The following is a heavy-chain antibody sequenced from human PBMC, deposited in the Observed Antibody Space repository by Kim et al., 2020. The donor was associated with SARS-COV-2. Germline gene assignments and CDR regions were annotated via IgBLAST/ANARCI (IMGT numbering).Heavy chain of an antibody. CDR1: GFTFSDYA. CDR3: AKLSGTQAWSFDY. CDR2: IDKSATNT. Sequence: GGSLRLSCAASGFTFSDYAMSWVRQAPGRGLEWVSTIDKSATNTYFADSVKGRFTISRDNSKNTMYLQMNSLRVEDTAVYYCAKLSGTQAWSFDYWGQGT. D-gene: IGHD2-15*01. J-gene: IGHJ4*02. V-gene: IGHV3-23*05.